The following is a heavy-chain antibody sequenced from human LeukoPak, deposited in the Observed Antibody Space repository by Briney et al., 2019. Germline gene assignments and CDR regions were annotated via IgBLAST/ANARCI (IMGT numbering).Heavy chain of an antibody. V-gene: IGHV4-39*01. D-gene: IGHD6-19*01. Sequence: PSETLSLTCTVSGGSISSGSYYWGWIRQAPGKGLEWIGSIYYSGSTYQNPSLKSRVIISVDTSKNQFSLKLSSVTAADTAVYYCARQPSADQLWVAVALSPFDYWGQGTLVTVSS. CDR3: ARQPSADQLWVAVALSPFDY. J-gene: IGHJ4*02. CDR1: GGSISSGSYY. CDR2: IYYSGST.